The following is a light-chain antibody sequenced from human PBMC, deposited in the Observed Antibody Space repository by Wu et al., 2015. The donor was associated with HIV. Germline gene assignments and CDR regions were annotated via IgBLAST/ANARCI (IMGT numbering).Light chain of an antibody. J-gene: IGKJ4*01. Sequence: EIVLTQSPGTLSLSPGERASLFCRASQSVISTYLAWYQQKPGQAPRLLIYGASTRATGIPDFTLTISRLEPEDFAVYYCQQYGSSLTFGGGTKVEIK. CDR2: GAS. CDR3: QQYGSSLT. CDR1: QSVISTY. V-gene: IGKV3-20*01.